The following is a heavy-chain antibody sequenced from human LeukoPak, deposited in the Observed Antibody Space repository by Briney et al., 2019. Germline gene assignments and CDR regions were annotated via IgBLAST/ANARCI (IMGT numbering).Heavy chain of an antibody. J-gene: IGHJ5*02. V-gene: IGHV1-46*01. D-gene: IGHD4-17*01. CDR3: ARASTVTTGYNWFDP. CDR2: INPSGGST. Sequence: ASVKVSFKASGYTFTSYYMHWVRQAPGQGLEWMGIINPSGGSTSYAQKFQGRVTMTRDTSTSTVYMELSSLRSEDTAVYYCARASTVTTGYNWFDPWGQGTLDTVSS. CDR1: GYTFTSYY.